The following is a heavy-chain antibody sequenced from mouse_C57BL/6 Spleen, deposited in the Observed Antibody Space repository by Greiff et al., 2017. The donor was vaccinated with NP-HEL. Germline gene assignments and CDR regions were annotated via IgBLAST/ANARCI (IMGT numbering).Heavy chain of an antibody. CDR2: IYPGSGST. CDR3: ARVAHYGSSLDY. J-gene: IGHJ2*01. CDR1: GYTFTSYW. V-gene: IGHV1-55*01. D-gene: IGHD1-1*01. Sequence: QVQLQQPGAELVKPGASVKMSCKASGYTFTSYWITWVKQRPGPGLEWIGDIYPGSGSTNYNEKFKSKATLTVDTSSSTAYMQLISRTAEDSAVYYCARVAHYGSSLDYWGQGTTLTVSS.